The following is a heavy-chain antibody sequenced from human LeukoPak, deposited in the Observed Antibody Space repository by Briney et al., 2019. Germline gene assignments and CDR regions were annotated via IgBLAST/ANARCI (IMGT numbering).Heavy chain of an antibody. CDR2: ISYDGSNK. D-gene: IGHD6-13*01. J-gene: IGHJ4*02. V-gene: IGHV3-30*18. CDR3: AKAPPGSSWYVDY. CDR1: GFTFSSYG. Sequence: PGGSLRLSCAASGFTFSSYGMHRDRQAPGKGLEWVAVISYDGSNKYYADSVKGRFTISRDNSKNTLYLQMNSLRAEDTAVYYCAKAPPGSSWYVDYWGQGTLVTVSS.